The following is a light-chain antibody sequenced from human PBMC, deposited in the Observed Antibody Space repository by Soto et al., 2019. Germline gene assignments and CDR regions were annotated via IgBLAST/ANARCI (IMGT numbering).Light chain of an antibody. CDR1: QTISSW. Sequence: EIQMTQSPSTLSGSVGDRVTITCRASQTISSWLAWYQQKPGKAPKLLIYDASSLESGVPSRFRGSRSGTEFTLTISSLQPDDFATYYCQKYNNYSTFGGGTKVDI. CDR3: QKYNNYST. CDR2: DAS. J-gene: IGKJ4*01. V-gene: IGKV1-5*01.